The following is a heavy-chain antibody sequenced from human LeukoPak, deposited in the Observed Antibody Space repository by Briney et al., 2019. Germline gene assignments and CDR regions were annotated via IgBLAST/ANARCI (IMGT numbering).Heavy chain of an antibody. CDR1: GFTFDDYG. CDR2: ISGDGDYT. CDR3: AKAFGTRTGDQRY. V-gene: IGHV3-43*02. D-gene: IGHD3/OR15-3a*01. J-gene: IGHJ4*02. Sequence: GGSLRLSCAASGFTFDDYGMSWVRQAPGKGLEWVSLISGDGDYTRYAESVKGRFTISRDNSKRSLYLQMNSLRVEDTALYYCAKAFGTRTGDQRYWGQGTLVTVSS.